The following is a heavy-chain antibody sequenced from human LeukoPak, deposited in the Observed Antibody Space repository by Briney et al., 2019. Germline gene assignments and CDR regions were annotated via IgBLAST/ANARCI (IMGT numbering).Heavy chain of an antibody. D-gene: IGHD6-13*01. V-gene: IGHV4-39*07. CDR2: MYYSGST. J-gene: IGHJ5*02. CDR3: ARVERYTSSGPTDP. Sequence: SETLSLTCSVSGGSFSSSSYYWGWIRQPPGKGLEWIGNMYYSGSTYYHPSLKSRVTMSVDTSKNQFSLNLSSVSAADTAVYYCARVERYTSSGPTDPWGQGTLVTVSS. CDR1: GGSFSSSSYY.